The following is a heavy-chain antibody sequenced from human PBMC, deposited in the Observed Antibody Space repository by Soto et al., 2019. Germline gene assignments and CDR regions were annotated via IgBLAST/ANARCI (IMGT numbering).Heavy chain of an antibody. J-gene: IGHJ3*02. D-gene: IGHD6-13*01. Sequence: QVQLQESGPGLVKPSGTLSLTCAVSGGSISSNNWWIWVRQPPGKGLEWIGEIYHSGSTNYNPSLKSRVTISVDTSKNQFSLKLSSVTAADTAVYYCAREVAAAAFDIWGQGTMVTVSS. CDR1: GGSISSNNW. V-gene: IGHV4-4*02. CDR3: AREVAAAAFDI. CDR2: IYHSGST.